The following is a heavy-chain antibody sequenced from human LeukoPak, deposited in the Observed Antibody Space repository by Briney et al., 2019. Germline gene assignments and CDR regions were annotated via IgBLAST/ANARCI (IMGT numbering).Heavy chain of an antibody. J-gene: IGHJ4*02. CDR2: ISAYNGNT. Sequence: ASVKVSCKASGYTFTSYGISWVRQAPGQGLEWMGWISAYNGNTNYAQKLQGRVTMTTDTSTSTAYMELRSLRSDDTAVYYCARGYSYTPDSYYFDYWGQGTLVTVSS. V-gene: IGHV1-18*01. CDR3: ARGYSYTPDSYYFDY. CDR1: GYTFTSYG. D-gene: IGHD5-18*01.